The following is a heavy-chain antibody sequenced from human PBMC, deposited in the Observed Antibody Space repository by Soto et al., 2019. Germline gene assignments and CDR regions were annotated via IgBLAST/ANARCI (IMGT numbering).Heavy chain of an antibody. Sequence: ASETLSLTCAVSGGSISSSNWWSWVRQPPGKGLEWIGEIYHSGSTNYNPSLKSRVTISVDKSKNQFSLKLSSVTAADTAVYYCARDPNHGTVNTYYYGMDVWGQGTTVTVSS. CDR2: IYHSGST. CDR1: GGSISSSNW. CDR3: ARDPNHGTVNTYYYGMDV. V-gene: IGHV4-4*02. D-gene: IGHD4-17*01. J-gene: IGHJ6*02.